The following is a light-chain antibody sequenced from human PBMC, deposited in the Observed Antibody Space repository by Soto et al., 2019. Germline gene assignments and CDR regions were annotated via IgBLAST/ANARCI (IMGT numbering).Light chain of an antibody. J-gene: IGKJ1*01. CDR1: QSVSSY. CDR2: GAS. V-gene: IGKV3-20*01. CDR3: QQYGSSGT. Sequence: EILLTQSPATLSLSPGERATLSCRASQSVSSYLLWSQQKPGQAPRLLIYGASSRATGIPDRLSGSGSGTEFTLTISRMEPEDFAVYYCQQYGSSGTFGHGTKVDIK.